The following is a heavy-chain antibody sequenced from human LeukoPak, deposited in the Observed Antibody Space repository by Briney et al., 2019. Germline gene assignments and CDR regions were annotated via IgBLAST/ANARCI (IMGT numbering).Heavy chain of an antibody. Sequence: SETLSLTCTVSGGSISSYYWSWIRQPAGKGREWIGRIYTSGSTNYNPSLKSRVTISVDKSKNQFSLKLSPVTAADTAVYYCARVMSSGWYYDYWGQGTLVTVSS. J-gene: IGHJ4*02. CDR2: IYTSGST. CDR3: ARVMSSGWYYDY. D-gene: IGHD6-19*01. V-gene: IGHV4-4*07. CDR1: GGSISSYY.